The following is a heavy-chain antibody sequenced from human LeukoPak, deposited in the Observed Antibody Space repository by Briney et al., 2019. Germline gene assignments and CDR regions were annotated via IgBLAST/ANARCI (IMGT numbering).Heavy chain of an antibody. CDR2: INPNSGGT. J-gene: IGHJ6*02. V-gene: IGHV1-2*02. D-gene: IGHD6-13*01. CDR3: ARGPQGSSWTYYYYGMEV. Sequence: GASVKVSCKASGYTFTGYYMHWVRQAPGQGLEWMGWINPNSGGTNYAQKFQGRVTMTRDTSISTAYMELSRLRSDDTAVYYCARGPQGSSWTYYYYGMEVWGQGTTVTVSS. CDR1: GYTFTGYY.